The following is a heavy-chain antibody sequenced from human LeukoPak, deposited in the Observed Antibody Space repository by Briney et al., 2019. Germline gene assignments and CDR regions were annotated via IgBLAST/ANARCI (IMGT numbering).Heavy chain of an antibody. CDR1: GYTFTSYD. D-gene: IGHD3-22*01. CDR3: ARAYYYDSSGHDAFDI. V-gene: IGHV1-8*01. J-gene: IGHJ3*02. Sequence: ASVKVSCKASGYTFTSYDINWVRQATGQGLEWMGWMNPSSGNTGYAQKFQGRVTMTRNTSITTAYMELRSLRSEDAAVYYCARAYYYDSSGHDAFDIWGQGTMVTVSS. CDR2: MNPSSGNT.